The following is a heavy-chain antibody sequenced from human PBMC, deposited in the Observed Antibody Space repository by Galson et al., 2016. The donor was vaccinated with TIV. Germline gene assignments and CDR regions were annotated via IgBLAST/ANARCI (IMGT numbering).Heavy chain of an antibody. CDR1: SYTFNTYD. D-gene: IGHD3-22*01. CDR2: ISVYNGNT. CDR3: ARGSGHYDRSGFTTYFDF. V-gene: IGHV1-18*01. Sequence: SVKVSCKASSYTFNTYDITWVRQVPGQGLEWLGWISVYNGNTNYAQKFQDRVTMTTDTSTKTAHMALRGLRAEDTAIYYCARGSGHYDRSGFTTYFDFWGQGAQVTVSS. J-gene: IGHJ4*02.